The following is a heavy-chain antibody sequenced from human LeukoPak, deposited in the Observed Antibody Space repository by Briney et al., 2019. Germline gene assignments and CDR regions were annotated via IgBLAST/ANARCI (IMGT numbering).Heavy chain of an antibody. CDR2: INHSGST. V-gene: IGHV4-34*01. D-gene: IGHD3-3*01. CDR1: GGSFSDYY. CDR3: ARVRRSLNWFDS. J-gene: IGHJ5*01. Sequence: SETLSLTCAVYGGSFSDYYWSWIRQPPGKGLEWIGEINHSGSTNYNPSLKSRVTISIDTSKNQFSLKLSSVTAADTAVYYCARVRRSLNWFDSWGQGTLVTVSS.